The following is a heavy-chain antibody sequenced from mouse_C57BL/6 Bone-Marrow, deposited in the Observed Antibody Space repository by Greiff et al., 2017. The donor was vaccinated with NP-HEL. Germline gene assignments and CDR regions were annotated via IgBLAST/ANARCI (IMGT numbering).Heavy chain of an antibody. CDR3: VSYDYDGTWFAY. D-gene: IGHD2-4*01. CDR2: IRSKSNNYAT. V-gene: IGHV10-1*01. J-gene: IGHJ3*01. Sequence: EVKLVESGGGLVQPKGSLKLSCAASGFSFNTYAMNWVRQAPGKGLEWVARIRSKSNNYATYYADSVKDRFTISRDDSESMLYLQMNNLKTEDTAMYYCVSYDYDGTWFAYWGQGTLVTVSA. CDR1: GFSFNTYA.